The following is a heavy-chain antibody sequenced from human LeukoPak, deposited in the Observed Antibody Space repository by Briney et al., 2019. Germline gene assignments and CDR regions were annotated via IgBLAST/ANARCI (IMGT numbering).Heavy chain of an antibody. Sequence: GGSLRLSCAASGFTFSNYGMNWVPQAPGKGLEWVSSISSSGTYIYYADSMKGRFTISRDNAKNSLYLQMDSLRAEDTAVYYCARPRGWERRWYFDLWGRGTLVTVSS. J-gene: IGHJ2*01. D-gene: IGHD1-26*01. CDR2: ISSSGTYI. CDR1: GFTFSNYG. V-gene: IGHV3-21*01. CDR3: ARPRGWERRWYFDL.